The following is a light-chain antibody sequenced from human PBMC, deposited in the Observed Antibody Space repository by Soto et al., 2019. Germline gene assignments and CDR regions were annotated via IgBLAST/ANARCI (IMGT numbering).Light chain of an antibody. CDR1: QSVRSSY. Sequence: IVLTQSPGTLSLSPGERATLSCRASQSVRSSYLAWYQQKPGQAPRLLIYGASSRATGIPDRFTGSGSGTDFTLTISRLEPEDFALSYCQQYADSPLTFGGGAKVEIK. V-gene: IGKV3-20*01. CDR3: QQYADSPLT. J-gene: IGKJ4*01. CDR2: GAS.